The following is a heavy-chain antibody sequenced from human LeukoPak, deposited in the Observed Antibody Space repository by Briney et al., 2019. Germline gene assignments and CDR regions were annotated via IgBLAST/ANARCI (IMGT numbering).Heavy chain of an antibody. CDR3: ATLWFGDPTFYYMDV. CDR2: INPSGGST. D-gene: IGHD3-10*01. CDR1: GYTFTSYY. J-gene: IGHJ6*03. Sequence: ASVNVSCTASGYTFTSYYMHWVRPAPGQGLEWMGIINPSGGSTSYAQKLQGRVTMTRDTSTSTVYMELSSLRSEDTAVYYCATLWFGDPTFYYMDVWGKGTTVTVSS. V-gene: IGHV1-46*03.